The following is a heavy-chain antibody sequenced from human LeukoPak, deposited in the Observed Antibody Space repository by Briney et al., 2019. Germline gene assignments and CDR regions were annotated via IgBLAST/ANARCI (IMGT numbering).Heavy chain of an antibody. D-gene: IGHD5-24*01. V-gene: IGHV3-21*01. Sequence: PGGSLRLSCAASGFTFSSYSMNWVRQAPGKGLEWVSSISSSSSYIYYADSVKGRFTISRDNAKNSLYLQMNSLRAEDTAVYYCARDKFREGREGSFVTFWGQGTLVTVSS. CDR3: ARDKFREGREGSFVTF. J-gene: IGHJ4*02. CDR2: ISSSSSYI. CDR1: GFTFSSYS.